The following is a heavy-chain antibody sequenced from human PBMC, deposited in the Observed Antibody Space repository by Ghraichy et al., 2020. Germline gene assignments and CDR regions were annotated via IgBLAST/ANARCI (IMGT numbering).Heavy chain of an antibody. D-gene: IGHD1-26*01. CDR2: IFYSGKT. Sequence: SETLSLTCTVSGASISSYYWSWIRQPPGKGLEWIAYIFYSGKTSYNPSLESRVTISVDTSKNQFSLTLTSVTAADTAVYYCARHEGGWDFRWGYFDYWGQGTLVTASS. CDR1: GASISSYY. V-gene: IGHV4-59*08. J-gene: IGHJ4*02. CDR3: ARHEGGWDFRWGYFDY.